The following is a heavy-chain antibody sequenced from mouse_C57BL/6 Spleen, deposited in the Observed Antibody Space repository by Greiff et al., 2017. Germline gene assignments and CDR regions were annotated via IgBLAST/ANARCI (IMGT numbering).Heavy chain of an antibody. D-gene: IGHD3-3*01. V-gene: IGHV5-17*01. CDR3: ARNGKGTGYVDY. J-gene: IGHJ2*01. Sequence: EVKVVESGGGLVKPGGSLKLSCAASGFTFSDYGMHWVRQAPEKGLEWVAYISSGSSTIYYADTVKGRFTISRDNAKNTLFLQMTSLRSEDTAMYYCARNGKGTGYVDYWGQGTTLTVSS. CDR2: ISSGSSTI. CDR1: GFTFSDYG.